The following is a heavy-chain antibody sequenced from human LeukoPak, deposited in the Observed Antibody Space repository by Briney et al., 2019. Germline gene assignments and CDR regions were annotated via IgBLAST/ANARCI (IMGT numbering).Heavy chain of an antibody. CDR3: ARELYSYGYFDY. J-gene: IGHJ4*02. CDR2: INPNSGGT. CDR1: GYTFTGYY. Sequence: ASVKVSCKASGYTFTGYYMHWVRQAPGQGLEWMGWINPNSGGTNYAQKLQGRVTMTTDTSTSTAYVELRSLRSDDTAVYYCARELYSYGYFDYWGQGTLVTVSS. V-gene: IGHV1-2*02. D-gene: IGHD5-18*01.